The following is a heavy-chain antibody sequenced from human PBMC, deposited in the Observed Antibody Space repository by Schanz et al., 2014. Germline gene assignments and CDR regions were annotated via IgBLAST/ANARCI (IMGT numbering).Heavy chain of an antibody. CDR3: ARKVVATIGGYYDN. CDR1: GFTFSSYW. V-gene: IGHV3-7*05. CDR2: IKEDGSVK. Sequence: EVHLVESGGGLVQPGGSLRLSCAASGFTFSSYWMHWVRQAPGKGLEWVANIKEDGSVKGYVDSVKGRFTISRDNAKNSLYLQMNSLRPEDTAVYYCARKVVATIGGYYDNWGQGTLVIVSS. J-gene: IGHJ4*02. D-gene: IGHD5-12*01.